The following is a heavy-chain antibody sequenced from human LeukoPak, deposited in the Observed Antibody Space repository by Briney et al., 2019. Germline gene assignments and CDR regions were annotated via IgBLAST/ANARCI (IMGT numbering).Heavy chain of an antibody. V-gene: IGHV1-24*01. CDR3: ATSPGYDY. Sequence: ASVKVSCKVFGYTLSEVSMHWVRQAPGKGLEWMGGFDPEDGETIYAQKFQGRVTMTEDTSTDTAYMELTSLRSEDTAIYYCATSPGYDYWGQGTLVTVSS. J-gene: IGHJ4*02. CDR1: GYTLSEVS. CDR2: FDPEDGET. D-gene: IGHD1-14*01.